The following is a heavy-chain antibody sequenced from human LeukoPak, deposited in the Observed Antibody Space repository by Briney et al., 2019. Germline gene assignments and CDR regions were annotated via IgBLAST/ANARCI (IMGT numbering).Heavy chain of an antibody. D-gene: IGHD2/OR15-2a*01. CDR1: GGSFSGYY. CDR2: INHSGST. CDR3: ARGRTYYAFDTYNWFDP. J-gene: IGHJ5*02. V-gene: IGHV4-34*01. Sequence: SETLSLTCAVYGGSFSGYYWSWIRQPPGKGLEWIGEINHSGSTNYNPSLKSRVTISVDTSKNQFSLKLSSVTAADTAVYYCARGRTYYAFDTYNWFDPWGQGTLVTVSS.